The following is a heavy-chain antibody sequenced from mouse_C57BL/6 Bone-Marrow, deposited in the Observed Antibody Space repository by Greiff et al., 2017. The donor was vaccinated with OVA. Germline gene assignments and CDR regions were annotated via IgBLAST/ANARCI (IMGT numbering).Heavy chain of an antibody. CDR2: INPNNGGT. CDR3: ARWGYGSRNWYFDV. D-gene: IGHD1-1*01. CDR1: GYTFTDYN. V-gene: IGHV1-18*01. J-gene: IGHJ1*03. Sequence: EVQLQQSGPELVKPGASVKIPCKASGYTFTDYNMDWVKQSHGKSLEWIGDINPNNGGTIYNQKFKGQATLTVDKSSSTAYMELRSLTSEDTAVYYCARWGYGSRNWYFDVWGTGTTVTVSS.